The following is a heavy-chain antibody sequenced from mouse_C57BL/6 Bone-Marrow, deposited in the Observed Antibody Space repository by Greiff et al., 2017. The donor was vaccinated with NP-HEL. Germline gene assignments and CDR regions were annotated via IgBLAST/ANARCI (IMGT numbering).Heavy chain of an antibody. J-gene: IGHJ3*01. V-gene: IGHV5-12*01. D-gene: IGHD1-1*01. Sequence: EVQGVESGGGLVQPGGSLKLSCAASGFTFSDYYMYWVRQTPEKRLEWVAYISNGGGSTYYPDTVKGRFTISRDNAKNTLYLQMSRLKSEDTAMYYCARLDYYGSSYWFAYWGQGTLVTVSA. CDR1: GFTFSDYY. CDR3: ARLDYYGSSYWFAY. CDR2: ISNGGGST.